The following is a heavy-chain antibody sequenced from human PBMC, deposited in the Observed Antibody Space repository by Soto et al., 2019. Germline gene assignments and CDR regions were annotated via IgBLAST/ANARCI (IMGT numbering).Heavy chain of an antibody. D-gene: IGHD3-10*01. CDR1: GGTFSSYA. J-gene: IGHJ5*02. V-gene: IGHV1-69*13. CDR3: ARHVYGSGSYRFLDPLAP. Sequence: ASVKVSCKASGGTFSSYAISWVRQAPGQGLEWMGGIIPIFGTANYAQKFQGRVTITADESTSTAYMELSSLRSEDTAVYYCARHVYGSGSYRFLDPLAPWGQGTLVTVSS. CDR2: IIPIFGTA.